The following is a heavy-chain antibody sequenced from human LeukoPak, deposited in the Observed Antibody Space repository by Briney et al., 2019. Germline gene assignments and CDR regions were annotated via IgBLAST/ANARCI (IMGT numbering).Heavy chain of an antibody. Sequence: SETLSLTCAVYGGSFSGYYWSWIRQPPGKGLEWIGEINHSGGTNYNPSLKSRVTISVDTSKNQFSLKLSSVTAADTAVYYCARDNGSGSLDYWGQGTLVTVSS. CDR1: GGSFSGYY. CDR3: ARDNGSGSLDY. CDR2: INHSGGT. D-gene: IGHD1-26*01. V-gene: IGHV4-34*01. J-gene: IGHJ4*02.